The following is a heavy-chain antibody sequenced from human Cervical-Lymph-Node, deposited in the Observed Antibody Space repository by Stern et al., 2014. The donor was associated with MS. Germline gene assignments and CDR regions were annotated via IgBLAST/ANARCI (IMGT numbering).Heavy chain of an antibody. D-gene: IGHD5-24*01. CDR1: GGSISGYD. CDR3: ARSRDAYSPLAY. J-gene: IGHJ4*02. Sequence: QLVQSGPGLVKPSETLSLTCTVSGGSISGYDCSWIRQPPGKGLEWIGHIYYSGSTNYMPSLKSRVSISIDTPKNQFSLKLSSVTAADTAVYYCARSRDAYSPLAYWGQGALVTVSS. V-gene: IGHV4-59*01. CDR2: IYYSGST.